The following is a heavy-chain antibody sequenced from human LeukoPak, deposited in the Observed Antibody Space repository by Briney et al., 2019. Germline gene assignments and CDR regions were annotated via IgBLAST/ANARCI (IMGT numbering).Heavy chain of an antibody. Sequence: GGSLGLSCAASGFTFSSYAMSWVRQTPGKGLEWVSAISGSGGSTYYADSVKGRFTISRDNSKNTLYLQMNSLRAEDTAVYYCAKDCRSGGSYYEYYFDYWGQGTLVTVSS. CDR3: AKDCRSGGSYYEYYFDY. CDR2: ISGSGGST. CDR1: GFTFSSYA. J-gene: IGHJ4*02. D-gene: IGHD2-15*01. V-gene: IGHV3-23*01.